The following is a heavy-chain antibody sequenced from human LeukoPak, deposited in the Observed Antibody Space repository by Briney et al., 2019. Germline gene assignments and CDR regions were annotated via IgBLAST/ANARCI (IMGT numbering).Heavy chain of an antibody. J-gene: IGHJ5*02. CDR2: ISYDGSNK. Sequence: GGSLRLSCAASGFTFSSYAMHWVRQAPGKGLEWVAVISYDGSNKYYADSVKGRFTISRDNSKNTLYLQMNSLRAEDTAVYYCARGPGQYYDYSPFDPWGQGTLVTVSS. V-gene: IGHV3-30-3*01. CDR1: GFTFSSYA. D-gene: IGHD3-16*01. CDR3: ARGPGQYYDYSPFDP.